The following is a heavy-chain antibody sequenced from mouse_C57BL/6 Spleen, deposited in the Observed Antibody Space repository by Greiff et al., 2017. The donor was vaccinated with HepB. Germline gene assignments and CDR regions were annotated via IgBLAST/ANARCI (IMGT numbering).Heavy chain of an antibody. J-gene: IGHJ1*03. V-gene: IGHV1-52*01. CDR1: GYTFTSYW. CDR2: IDPSDSET. Sequence: QVQLKQPGAELVRPGSSVKLSCKASGYTFTSYWMHWVKQRPIQGLEWIGNIDPSDSETHYNQKFKDKATLTVDKSSSTAYMQLSSLTSEDSAVYYCARMRDGYYGYFDVWGTGTTVTVSS. D-gene: IGHD2-3*01. CDR3: ARMRDGYYGYFDV.